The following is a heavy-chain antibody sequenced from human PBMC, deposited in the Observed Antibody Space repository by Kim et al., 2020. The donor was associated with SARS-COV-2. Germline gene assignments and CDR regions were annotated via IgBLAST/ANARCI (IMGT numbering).Heavy chain of an antibody. CDR1: GFTFSSYW. V-gene: IGHV3-7*03. J-gene: IGHJ5*02. CDR2: IKQDGSEK. Sequence: GGSLRLSCAASGFTFSSYWMSWVRQAPGKGLEWVANIKQDGSEKYYVDSVKGRFTISRDNAKNSLYLQMNSLRAEDTAVYYCAREGNVVVPAATDNWFDPWGQGTLVTVSS. D-gene: IGHD2-2*01. CDR3: AREGNVVVPAATDNWFDP.